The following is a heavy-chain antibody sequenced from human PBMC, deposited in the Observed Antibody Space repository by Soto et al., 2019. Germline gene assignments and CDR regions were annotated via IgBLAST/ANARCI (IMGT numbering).Heavy chain of an antibody. V-gene: IGHV1-69*02. CDR1: GGSFSIYT. Sequence: VQLVQSGVEVKKPGASVKVSCKASGGSFSIYTIFLVRQAPGQGLAWMGRIIPVSYIANYEQNFQGRVTINADKSTGTVYMKMIGLRSDGTPIYYCTLGIWSAEVFHICGQGTLVTVSS. CDR2: IIPVSYIA. D-gene: IGHD6-13*01. CDR3: TLGIWSAEVFHI. J-gene: IGHJ3*02.